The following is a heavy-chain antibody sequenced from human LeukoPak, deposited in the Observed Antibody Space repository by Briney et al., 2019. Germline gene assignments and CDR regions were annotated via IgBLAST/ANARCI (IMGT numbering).Heavy chain of an antibody. D-gene: IGHD3-16*01. CDR2: INPNSGGT. CDR3: AREAGLDWFDP. CDR1: GGTFSSYA. Sequence: GASVKVSCKASGGTFSSYAISWVRQAPGQGLEWMGWINPNSGGTNYAQKFQGRVTMTRDTSISTAYMELSRLRSDDTAVYYCAREAGLDWFDPWGQGTLVTVSS. V-gene: IGHV1-2*02. J-gene: IGHJ5*02.